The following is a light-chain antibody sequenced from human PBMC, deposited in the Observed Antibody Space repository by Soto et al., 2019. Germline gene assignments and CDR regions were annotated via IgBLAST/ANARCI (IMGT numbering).Light chain of an antibody. Sequence: QSVLTQPPSLSGTPGQTVTISCLGSRSNIGSSIVDWYQQLPGTAPKHLIYMNNQRPAGVPDRFSGSKSGTSASLVISALRSEDEADYYCVAWDDDLSARVFGGGTKVTVL. V-gene: IGLV1-47*01. CDR2: MNN. CDR3: VAWDDDLSARV. CDR1: RSNIGSSI. J-gene: IGLJ3*02.